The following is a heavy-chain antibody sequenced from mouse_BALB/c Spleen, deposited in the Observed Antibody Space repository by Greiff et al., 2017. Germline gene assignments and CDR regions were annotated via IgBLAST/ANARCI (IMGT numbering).Heavy chain of an antibody. CDR2: ISSGSSTI. J-gene: IGHJ2*01. Sequence: EVKVVESGGGLVQPGGSRKLSCAASGFTFSSFGMHWVRQAPEKGLEWVAYISSGSSTIYYADTVKGRFTISRDNPKNTLFLQMTSLRSEDTAMYYCARDGYGFDYWGQGTTLTVSS. CDR3: ARDGYGFDY. CDR1: GFTFSSFG. D-gene: IGHD2-2*01. V-gene: IGHV5-17*02.